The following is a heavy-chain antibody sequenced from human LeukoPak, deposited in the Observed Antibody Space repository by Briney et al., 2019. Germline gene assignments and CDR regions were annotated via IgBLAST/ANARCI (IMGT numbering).Heavy chain of an antibody. CDR2: ISSSGSTI. D-gene: IGHD3-16*01. J-gene: IGHJ6*02. Sequence: PGGPLRLSCAASGFTFSSYEMNWVRQAPGKGLEWVSYISSSGSTIYYADSVKGRFTISRDNAKNSLYLQMNSLRAEDTAVYYCARMSDLGESIYYYYYGMDVWGQGTTVTVSS. CDR3: ARMSDLGESIYYYYYGMDV. V-gene: IGHV3-48*03. CDR1: GFTFSSYE.